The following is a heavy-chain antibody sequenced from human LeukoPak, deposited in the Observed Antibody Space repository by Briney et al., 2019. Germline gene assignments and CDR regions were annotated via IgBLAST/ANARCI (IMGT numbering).Heavy chain of an antibody. J-gene: IGHJ4*02. D-gene: IGHD6-19*01. CDR3: ARVSSLAVAGFFDY. CDR1: GFTFSSYW. V-gene: IGHV3-7*01. CDR2: IKQDGSEK. Sequence: PGGSLRLSCAASGFTFSSYWMNWVRQAPGKGMEWVANIKQDGSEKDYVDSVKGRFTISRDNAKNSPYLQMNSLRAEDTAVYYCARVSSLAVAGFFDYWGQGILVTVSS.